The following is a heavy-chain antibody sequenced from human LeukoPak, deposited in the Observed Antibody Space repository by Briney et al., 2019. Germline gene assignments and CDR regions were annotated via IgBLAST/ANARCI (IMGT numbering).Heavy chain of an antibody. CDR2: INHSGST. Sequence: SETLSLTCAVYGGSFCGYYWSWIRQPPGKGLEWIGEINHSGSTNYNPSLKSRVTISVDTSKNQFSLKLSSVTAADTAVYYCARGRWGSFDYWGHGTLVTVSS. V-gene: IGHV4-34*01. CDR1: GGSFCGYY. D-gene: IGHD3-16*01. CDR3: ARGRWGSFDY. J-gene: IGHJ4*01.